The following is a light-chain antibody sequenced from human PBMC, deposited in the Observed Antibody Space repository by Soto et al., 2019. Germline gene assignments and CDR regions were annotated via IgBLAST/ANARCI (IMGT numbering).Light chain of an antibody. CDR2: AAS. Sequence: DIQMTQSPSSLSASVGDRVTITWRASQSISTYLNWYQQKAGLAPKLLIYAASSLQSGVPSRFSGSGSGTDFTLTISSLQPEDFATYYCQHYNSYSEAFCQGTNADIK. CDR3: QHYNSYSEA. CDR1: QSISTY. V-gene: IGKV1-39*01. J-gene: IGKJ1*01.